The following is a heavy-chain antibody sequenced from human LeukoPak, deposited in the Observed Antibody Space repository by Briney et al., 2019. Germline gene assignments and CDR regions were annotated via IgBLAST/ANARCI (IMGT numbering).Heavy chain of an antibody. V-gene: IGHV3-48*04. J-gene: IGHJ6*04. CDR2: ISSSGSTI. D-gene: IGHD2-2*01. CDR1: GFTFSSYG. CDR3: ARLGYCSSTSCRYYYYGMDV. Sequence: GGSLRLSCAASGFTFSSYGMHWVRQVPGKGLEWVSYISSSGSTIYYADSVKGRFTISRDNAKNSLYLQMNSLRAEDTAVYYCARLGYCSSTSCRYYYYGMDVWGKGTTVTVSS.